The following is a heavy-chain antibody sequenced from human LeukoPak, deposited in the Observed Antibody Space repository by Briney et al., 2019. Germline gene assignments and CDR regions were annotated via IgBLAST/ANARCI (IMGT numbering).Heavy chain of an antibody. Sequence: GASVKVSCKASGGTFSSYAISWVRQAPGQGLEWMGGIIPIFGTANYAQKFQGRVTITADESTSTAYMELSSLRSEDTAVYYCARGRAPYSSPFCCDYWGQGTLVTVSS. J-gene: IGHJ4*02. CDR1: GGTFSSYA. V-gene: IGHV1-69*13. CDR3: ARGRAPYSSPFCCDY. CDR2: IIPIFGTA. D-gene: IGHD6-6*01.